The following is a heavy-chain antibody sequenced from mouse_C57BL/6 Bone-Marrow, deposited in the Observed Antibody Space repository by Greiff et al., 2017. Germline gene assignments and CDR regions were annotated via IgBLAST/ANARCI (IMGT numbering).Heavy chain of an antibody. CDR1: GFNIKDYY. CDR2: IDPEDGDT. Sequence: EVQLQQSGAELVRPGASVKLSCTASGFNIKDYYMHWVKQRPEQGLEWIGRIDPEDGDTEYAPKFQGKATMTADTSSNTAYLQLSSLTSEDTAVYYCTTSAYYDYDAVAYWGQGTLVTVSA. D-gene: IGHD2-4*01. J-gene: IGHJ3*01. CDR3: TTSAYYDYDAVAY. V-gene: IGHV14-1*01.